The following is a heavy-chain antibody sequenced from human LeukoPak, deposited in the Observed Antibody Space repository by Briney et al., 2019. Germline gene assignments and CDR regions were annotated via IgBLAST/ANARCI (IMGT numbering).Heavy chain of an antibody. CDR2: INTNTGNP. J-gene: IGHJ1*01. CDR1: GYTFTSYA. CDR3: ARSLYAMIVVEYFQH. Sequence: ASVKVSCKASGYTFTSYAMNWVRQAPGQGLEWMGWINTNTGNPTYAQGFTGRFVFSLDTSVSTAYLQISSLNAEDTAVYYCARSLYAMIVVEYFQHWGQGTLVTVSS. D-gene: IGHD3-22*01. V-gene: IGHV7-4-1*02.